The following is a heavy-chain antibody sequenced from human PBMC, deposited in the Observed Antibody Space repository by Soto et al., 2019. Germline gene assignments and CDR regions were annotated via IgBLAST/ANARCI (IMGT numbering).Heavy chain of an antibody. CDR3: AGTSLPVSVLRLLEWRDGFAI. CDR2: IDWDDDK. CDR1: GFSLSTSGMC. Sequence: SGPTLVNPTQTLTLTCTFSGFSLSTSGMCVSWIRQPPGKSLDWLALIDWDDDKYYSTSLKTRLTISKDTSKNQVVLTMTNMDPVDKATYCCAGTSLPVSVLRLLEWRDGFAIWGQGTMMTV. V-gene: IGHV2-70*01. J-gene: IGHJ3*02. D-gene: IGHD3-3*01.